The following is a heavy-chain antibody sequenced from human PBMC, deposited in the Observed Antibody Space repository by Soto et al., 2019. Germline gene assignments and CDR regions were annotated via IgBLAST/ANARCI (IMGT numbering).Heavy chain of an antibody. CDR1: GYSFTRYG. CDR3: AMVDVYVTPSPQDV. V-gene: IGHV1-18*01. CDR2: INAYNGNT. J-gene: IGHJ6*02. D-gene: IGHD3-16*01. Sequence: QVQLVQSGAEVKNPGASVKVSCKASGYSFTRYGIGWARQAPGQGLEWMGWINAYNGNTNYAQNLQGRLTLTTDTSTTTAYMELRSLRSNATAIYYCAMVDVYVTPSPQDVWGQGTTVNVSS.